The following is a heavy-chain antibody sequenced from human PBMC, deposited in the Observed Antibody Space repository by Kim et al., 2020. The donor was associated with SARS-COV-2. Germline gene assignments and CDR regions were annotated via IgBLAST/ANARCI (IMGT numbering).Heavy chain of an antibody. Sequence: ASVKVSCKASGYTFTSYDINWVRQATGQGLEWMGWMNPNSGNTGYAQKFQGRVTMTRNTSISTAYMELSSLRSEDTAVYYCARVEYYGSGSYKYYYYGMDVWGQGTTVTVSS. CDR2: MNPNSGNT. J-gene: IGHJ6*02. CDR1: GYTFTSYD. V-gene: IGHV1-8*01. D-gene: IGHD3-10*01. CDR3: ARVEYYGSGSYKYYYYGMDV.